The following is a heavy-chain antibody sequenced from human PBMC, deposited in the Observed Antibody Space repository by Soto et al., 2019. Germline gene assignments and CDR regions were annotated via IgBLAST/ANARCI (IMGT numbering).Heavy chain of an antibody. CDR2: VYWDDDK. CDR1: GLSLSTSGAG. J-gene: IGHJ4*02. V-gene: IGHV2-5*02. CDR3: AYRLYRGWLTGSYYDY. D-gene: IGHD7-27*01. Sequence: SGPTLVNPTQTLTLTCTFSGLSLSTSGAGVGWIRQPPAKALEWLAVVYWDDDKRYSPSLKSRLTITKDTSKNQVVLTMTNMDPVDTATYYCAYRLYRGWLTGSYYDYWGPGTLVTVSS.